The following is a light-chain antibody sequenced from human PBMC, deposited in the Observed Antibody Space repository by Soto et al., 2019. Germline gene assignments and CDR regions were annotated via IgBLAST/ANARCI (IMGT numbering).Light chain of an antibody. CDR3: QQRRKWPRT. J-gene: IGKJ5*01. CDR1: QSVYTY. Sequence: EIVLTQSPATLSLSPGERATLSCRASQSVYTYLAWYQQKPGQAPRLLIYDASNRATGIPARFSGSGSGTDFTLTISSLEAEDFAVYYCQQRRKWPRTFGQGTRLEIK. V-gene: IGKV3-11*01. CDR2: DAS.